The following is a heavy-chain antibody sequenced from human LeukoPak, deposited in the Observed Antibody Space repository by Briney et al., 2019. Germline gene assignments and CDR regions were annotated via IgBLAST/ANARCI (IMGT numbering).Heavy chain of an antibody. CDR3: ATVDTAMVDAFDI. J-gene: IGHJ3*02. CDR1: GYNFTSYW. CDR2: IYPGDSDT. V-gene: IGHV5-51*01. Sequence: GESLKISCEASGYNFTSYWIGWVRQMPGKGLEWMGTIYPGDSDTRYSPSFQGQVTISADKSISTAYLQWSSLKASDTAMYYCATVDTAMVDAFDIWGQGTMVTVSS. D-gene: IGHD5-18*01.